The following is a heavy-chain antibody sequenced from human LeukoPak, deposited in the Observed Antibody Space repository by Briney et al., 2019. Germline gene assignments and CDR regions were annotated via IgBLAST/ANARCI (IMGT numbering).Heavy chain of an antibody. V-gene: IGHV3-21*01. CDR3: ARDNSGVYYYDSSGCSDY. D-gene: IGHD3-22*01. CDR1: GFTFSSYS. J-gene: IGHJ4*02. CDR2: ISSSSSYI. Sequence: PGGSLRLSCAASGFTFSSYSMNWVRQAPGKGLEWVSSISSSSSYIYYADSVKGRFTISRDNAKNSLYLQMNSLRAEDTAVYYCARDNSGVYYYDSSGCSDYWGQGTLVTVSS.